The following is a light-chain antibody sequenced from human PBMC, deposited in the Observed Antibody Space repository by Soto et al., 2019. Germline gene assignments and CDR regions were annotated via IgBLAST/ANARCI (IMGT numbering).Light chain of an antibody. J-gene: IGLJ1*01. V-gene: IGLV2-14*01. Sequence: QSALAQPASVPGSPGQSITTSCTGTSSDVGGYNYVSWYQQHPGKAPKLMIYDVSNRPSGVSNRFSGSKSGNTASLTISGLQAEDEADYYCSSYTSSSTLVFGTGTKVTV. CDR1: SSDVGGYNY. CDR2: DVS. CDR3: SSYTSSSTLV.